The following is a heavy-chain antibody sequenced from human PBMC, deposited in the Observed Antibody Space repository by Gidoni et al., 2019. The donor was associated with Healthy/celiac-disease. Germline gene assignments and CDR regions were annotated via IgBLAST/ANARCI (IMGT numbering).Heavy chain of an antibody. Sequence: EVHLVESGGGLVKPGGSLRLSCAAPGFPFSTYSMNWVRQAPGKGLEWVSSITSGSYNYYADSVKGRFTVSRDNAKGSLYLQMDSLRAEDTAVYYCAREGFGGSAYFDYWGQGTLVTVSA. J-gene: IGHJ4*02. D-gene: IGHD3-10*01. V-gene: IGHV3-21*01. CDR2: ITSGSYN. CDR3: AREGFGGSAYFDY. CDR1: GFPFSTYS.